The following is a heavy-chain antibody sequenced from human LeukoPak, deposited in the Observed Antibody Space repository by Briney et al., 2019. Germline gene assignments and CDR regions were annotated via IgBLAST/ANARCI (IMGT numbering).Heavy chain of an antibody. Sequence: GGSLRLSCAASGFTFSSYWMHWVRQAPGKGLVWVSRINTDGSSTSYADSVKGRFTISRDNAKNTLYLQMNSLRAEDTAVYYCARGGGITIFGVVPDYYHYYMDVWGKGTTVTVSS. V-gene: IGHV3-74*01. CDR1: GFTFSSYW. CDR2: INTDGSST. D-gene: IGHD3-3*01. J-gene: IGHJ6*03. CDR3: ARGGGITIFGVVPDYYHYYMDV.